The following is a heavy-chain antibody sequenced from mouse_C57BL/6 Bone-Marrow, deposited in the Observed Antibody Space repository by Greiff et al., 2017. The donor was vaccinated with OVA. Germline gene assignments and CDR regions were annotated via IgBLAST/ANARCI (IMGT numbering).Heavy chain of an antibody. CDR2: IYPGSGNT. J-gene: IGHJ2*01. CDR3: ARSPSYYFDY. CDR1: GYSFTSYY. V-gene: IGHV1-66*01. Sequence: VKLQESGPELVKPGASVKISCKASGYSFTSYYIHWVKQRPGQGLEWIGWIYPGSGNTKYNEKFKGKATLTADTSSSTAYMQLRGLTSEDSAVFYCARSPSYYFDYWGQGTTLTVSS.